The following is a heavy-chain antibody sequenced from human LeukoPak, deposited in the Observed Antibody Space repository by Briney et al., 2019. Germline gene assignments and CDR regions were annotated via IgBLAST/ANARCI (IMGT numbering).Heavy chain of an antibody. V-gene: IGHV3-30*18. D-gene: IGHD5-12*01. CDR2: ISYDGRNK. CDR1: GFTFSSYG. J-gene: IGHJ3*02. Sequence: GGSLRLSCAASGFTFSSYGMHWVRQAPGKGLEWVAVISYDGRNKSHADSVTGRFTISRDNSTNTLYLQINSLRAEETAVYYCAKYSGYDSAFDAFDIWGQGTMVSVSS. CDR3: AKYSGYDSAFDAFDI.